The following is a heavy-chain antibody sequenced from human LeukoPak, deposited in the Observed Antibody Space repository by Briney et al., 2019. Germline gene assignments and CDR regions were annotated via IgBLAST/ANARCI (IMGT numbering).Heavy chain of an antibody. Sequence: ASVKVSCTASGGTFSSYAISWVRQAPGQGLEWMGRIIPILGIANYAQKFRGRVTITADKSTSTAYMELSSLRSEDTAVYYCARVVGARAYFDYWGQGTLVTVSS. CDR2: IIPILGIA. CDR1: GGTFSSYA. V-gene: IGHV1-69*04. J-gene: IGHJ4*02. D-gene: IGHD1-26*01. CDR3: ARVVGARAYFDY.